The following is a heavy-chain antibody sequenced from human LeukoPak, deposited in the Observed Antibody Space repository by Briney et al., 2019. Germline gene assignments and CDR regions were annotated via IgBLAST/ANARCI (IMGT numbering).Heavy chain of an antibody. CDR2: ISSSGSTI. Sequence: GGSLRLSCAASGFTFSSYEMNWVRQAPGEGLEWVSYISSSGSTIYYADSVKGRFTISRDNAKNSLYLQMNSLRAEDTAVYYCASWEMATTTEFDYWGQGTLVTVSS. J-gene: IGHJ4*02. CDR3: ASWEMATTTEFDY. V-gene: IGHV3-48*03. CDR1: GFTFSSYE. D-gene: IGHD5-24*01.